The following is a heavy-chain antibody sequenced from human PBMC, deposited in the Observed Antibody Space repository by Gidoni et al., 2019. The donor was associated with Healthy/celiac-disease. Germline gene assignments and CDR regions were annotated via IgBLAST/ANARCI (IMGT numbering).Heavy chain of an antibody. CDR2: TRNKANSYTT. J-gene: IGHJ4*02. V-gene: IGHV3-72*01. Sequence: EVQLVESGGGLVQPGGSLRLSCAASGFTFSDHYMDWVRQDPGKGLEWVGRTRNKANSYTTEYAASVKGRFTISRDDSKNSLYLQMNSLKTEDTAVYYCARGGPVGATTDYYFDYWGQGTLVTVSS. CDR1: GFTFSDHY. CDR3: ARGGPVGATTDYYFDY. D-gene: IGHD1-26*01.